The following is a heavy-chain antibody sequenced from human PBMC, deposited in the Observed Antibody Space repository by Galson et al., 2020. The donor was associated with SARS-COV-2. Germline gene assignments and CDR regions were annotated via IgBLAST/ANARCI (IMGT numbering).Heavy chain of an antibody. J-gene: IGHJ4*02. V-gene: IGHV1-2*02. CDR2: LNPNSGGT. CDR1: GYSFTGYY. D-gene: IGHD2-21*01. CDR3: ARDILGFDY. Sequence: ASVKVSCKTSGYSFTGYYIHWVRQAPGQGLEWMGWLNPNSGGTNYAQEFQGRVTMSWDTSITTAYMELSTLRSDDTAIYYCARDILGFDYWGQGTLVTVSS.